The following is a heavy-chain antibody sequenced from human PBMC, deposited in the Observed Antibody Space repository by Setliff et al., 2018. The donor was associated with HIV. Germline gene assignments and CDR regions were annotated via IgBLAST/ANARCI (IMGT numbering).Heavy chain of an antibody. J-gene: IGHJ4*02. CDR3: ATEGREKLALFDH. Sequence: AETLSLTCNISGVSLRTHYWSWVRLPPGKRLEWIGYILYNGNTNYNPSFNSRVTLSLDEAKNQFSLNLKSVTSADTAVYYCATEGREKLALFDHWGLGILVTVSS. CDR2: ILYNGNT. V-gene: IGHV4-59*11. CDR1: GVSLRTHY. D-gene: IGHD6-6*01.